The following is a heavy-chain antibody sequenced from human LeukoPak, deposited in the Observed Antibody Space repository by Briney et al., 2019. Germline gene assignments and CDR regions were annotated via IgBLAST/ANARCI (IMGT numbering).Heavy chain of an antibody. CDR1: GFTFSSYA. D-gene: IGHD2-2*01. Sequence: PGRSLRLSCAASGFTFSSYATHWVRQAPGKGLEWVAVISYDGSNKYYADSVKGRFTISRDNSKNTLYLQMNSLRAEDTAVYYCARDLAIVVVPAAVYFDYWGQGTLVTVSS. CDR3: ARDLAIVVVPAAVYFDY. CDR2: ISYDGSNK. V-gene: IGHV3-30-3*01. J-gene: IGHJ4*02.